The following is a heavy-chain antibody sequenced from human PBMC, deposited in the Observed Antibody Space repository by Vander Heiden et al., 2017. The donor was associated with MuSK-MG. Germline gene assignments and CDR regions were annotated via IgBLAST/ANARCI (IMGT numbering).Heavy chain of an antibody. D-gene: IGHD3-22*01. Sequence: QVQLQESGPGLVKPSQTLSLTCTVSGGSISSGDYFWSWIRQPPGKGLEWIGYISYTGSTYYNPSLKGRVTISVEMSKNQFSLKLSSVTAADTAVYYCARQTTLLRSGAINYWGRGALVTVSS. J-gene: IGHJ4*02. CDR1: GGSISSGDYF. CDR3: ARQTTLLRSGAINY. V-gene: IGHV4-30-4*01. CDR2: ISYTGST.